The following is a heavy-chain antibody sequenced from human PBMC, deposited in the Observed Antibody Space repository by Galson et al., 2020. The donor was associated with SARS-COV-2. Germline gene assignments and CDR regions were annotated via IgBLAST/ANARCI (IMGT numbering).Heavy chain of an antibody. J-gene: IGHJ4*02. CDR3: TTEDAFDY. V-gene: IGHV3-15*01. Sequence: GGSLRLSCVVSGFSFSDTWMNWVRQAPGRGLEWVGRIKRKVDGETTDYAAPVKGRFTVSRDDSTSTLYLQMKSLKTEDSGVYYCTTEDAFDYWGQGTLVTVSS. CDR1: GFSFSDTW. CDR2: IKRKVDGETT.